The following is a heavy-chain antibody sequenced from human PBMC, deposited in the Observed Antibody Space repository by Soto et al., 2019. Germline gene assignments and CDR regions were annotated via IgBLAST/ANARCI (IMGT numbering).Heavy chain of an antibody. J-gene: IGHJ4*02. CDR3: AIFSCNSINCYQLDF. Sequence: GGSLRLSCAGSGFAFSTYSINWVRQAPGKGLEWVSSITSGGTKKYYTDSVKGRFTISRDNANNPVSLQMNSLRAEDTAVYYCAIFSCNSINCYQLDFWGQGTLVTVSS. D-gene: IGHD2-2*01. CDR2: ITSGGTKK. V-gene: IGHV3-21*01. CDR1: GFAFSTYS.